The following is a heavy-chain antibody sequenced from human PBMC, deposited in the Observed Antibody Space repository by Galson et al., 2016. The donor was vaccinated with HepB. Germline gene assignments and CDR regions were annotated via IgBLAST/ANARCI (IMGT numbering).Heavy chain of an antibody. D-gene: IGHD3-22*01. J-gene: IGHJ3*02. V-gene: IGHV5-51*01. CDR2: IYLGDSDT. Sequence: SGAEVKKPGESLKISCKGSGYSFTNYWIGWVRQMPGKGLEWMGIIYLGDSDTTYSPSFQGQVTISADKSISTAYLQWSSLKASDTAMYYCAGIGPYFFDKEQGFDIWGQGTMVTVSS. CDR1: GYSFTNYW. CDR3: AGIGPYFFDKEQGFDI.